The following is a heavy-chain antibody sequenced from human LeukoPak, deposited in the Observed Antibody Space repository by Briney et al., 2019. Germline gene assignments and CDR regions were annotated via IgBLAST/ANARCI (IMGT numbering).Heavy chain of an antibody. J-gene: IGHJ4*02. CDR2: IRGDGSER. CDR1: GFTFSSYW. V-gene: IGHV3-7*01. CDR3: VREGPPQGRPWSGWYPFDF. D-gene: IGHD3-3*01. Sequence: GGSLRLSCAASGFTFSSYWMTWVRQAPGKGLEWVANIRGDGSERFYVGYLKGRFTISRDNAKNSLYLQMNSLRVDDTAVYYCVREGPPQGRPWSGWYPFDFGGQGILVTVS.